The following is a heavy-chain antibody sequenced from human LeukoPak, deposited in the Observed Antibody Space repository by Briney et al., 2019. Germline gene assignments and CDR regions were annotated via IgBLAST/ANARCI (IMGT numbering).Heavy chain of an antibody. CDR1: GGSISSGSYY. CDR3: ARSRGYCTNGVCYGAKYYYYYMDV. V-gene: IGHV4-61*02. D-gene: IGHD2-8*01. CDR2: IYTTGTT. Sequence: SQTLSLTCTVSGGSISSGSYYWSWIRQPAGKGLEWIGRIYTTGTTNYDPSLKSRVTISVDTSKNQFSLKLSSVTAADTAVYYCARSRGYCTNGVCYGAKYYYYYMDVWGKGTTVTVSS. J-gene: IGHJ6*03.